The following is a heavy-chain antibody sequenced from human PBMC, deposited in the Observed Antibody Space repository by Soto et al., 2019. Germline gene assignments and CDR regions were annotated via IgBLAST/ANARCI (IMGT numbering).Heavy chain of an antibody. CDR3: AKDKASVISGGYGMDV. V-gene: IGHV3-9*01. CDR1: GFTFDDYA. D-gene: IGHD2-21*01. J-gene: IGHJ6*02. Sequence: PGGSLRLSCAASGFTFDDYAMHWGRQGPGKGLEWVSSISWNSGSIGYADSVKGRFTISRDNAKNSLYLQMNSLRAEDTALYFCAKDKASVISGGYGMDVWGQGTTVTVSS. CDR2: ISWNSGSI.